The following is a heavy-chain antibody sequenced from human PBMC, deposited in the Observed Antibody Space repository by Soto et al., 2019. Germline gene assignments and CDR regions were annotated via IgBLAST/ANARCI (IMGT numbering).Heavy chain of an antibody. D-gene: IGHD4-4*01. J-gene: IGHJ5*02. CDR1: GSDITRAYY. CDR2: IFHTGKT. Sequence: SGTLSLTCAVSGSDITRAYYWGWIRQPPGNGLEWIGSIFHTGKTYYNPSLRSRVTISLDTSNNHFSLTLTSVTAADTAIYYCATAPGANSWSYSRFDPWGQGTLVTVSS. V-gene: IGHV4-38-2*01. CDR3: ATAPGANSWSYSRFDP.